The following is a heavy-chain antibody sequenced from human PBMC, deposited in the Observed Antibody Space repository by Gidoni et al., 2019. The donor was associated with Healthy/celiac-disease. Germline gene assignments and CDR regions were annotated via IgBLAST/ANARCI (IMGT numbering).Heavy chain of an antibody. CDR2: ISYDGSNN. D-gene: IGHD6-19*01. CDR1: GLTFSSYG. Sequence: QVQLVESGGGVVQPGRALRLSCAASGLTFSSYGIHWVRQAPGKGLEWVAVISYDGSNNYYADSLKGRFTISRDNSQNPLYLQMHSLRAEDPAVYYCSKALFAVAGPRAFDIWGQGTIVTVSS. CDR3: SKALFAVAGPRAFDI. J-gene: IGHJ3*02. V-gene: IGHV3-30*18.